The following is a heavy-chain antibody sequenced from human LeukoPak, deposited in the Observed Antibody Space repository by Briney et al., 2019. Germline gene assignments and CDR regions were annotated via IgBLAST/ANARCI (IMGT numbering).Heavy chain of an antibody. CDR3: ARRGYCSTTTCYRLFDY. V-gene: IGHV5-51*01. Sequence: GESLKISCQVSGYIFTNYWNGWVRQLPGKGLEWMGIIYSGDSDTRYSPSFQGQVTISADKSISTAYLQWSSLKASDTAIYYCARRGYCSTTTCYRLFDYWGQGTLVTVSS. D-gene: IGHD2-2*01. CDR2: IYSGDSDT. J-gene: IGHJ4*02. CDR1: GYIFTNYW.